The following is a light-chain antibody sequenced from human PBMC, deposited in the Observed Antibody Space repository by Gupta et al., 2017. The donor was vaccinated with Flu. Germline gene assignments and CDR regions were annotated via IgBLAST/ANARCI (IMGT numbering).Light chain of an antibody. CDR1: QSINIW. CDR2: KAS. V-gene: IGKV1-5*03. CDR3: QQFQSYPLT. J-gene: IGKJ4*01. Sequence: PSTLSASVGDRVTITCLASQSINIWLAWYQQKPGEAPKLLIYKASSLESGVPSRFSGSGSGTAFTLTISSLQPGDFATYFCQQFQSYPLTFGGGTKVEIK.